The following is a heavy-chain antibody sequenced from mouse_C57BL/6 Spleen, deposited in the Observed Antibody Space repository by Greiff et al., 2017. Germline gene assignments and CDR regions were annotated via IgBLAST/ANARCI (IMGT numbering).Heavy chain of an antibody. CDR2: IYPGDGDT. J-gene: IGHJ4*01. Sequence: VQLQQSGAELVKPGASVKISCKASGYAFSSYWMNWVKQRPGKGLEWIGQIYPGDGDTNYNGKFKGKATLTADKSSSTAYMQLSSLTSEDSAVYFCAISVCFSLYAMDYWGQGTSRTVSS. V-gene: IGHV1-80*01. D-gene: IGHD6-2*01. CDR3: AISVCFSLYAMDY. CDR1: GYAFSSYW.